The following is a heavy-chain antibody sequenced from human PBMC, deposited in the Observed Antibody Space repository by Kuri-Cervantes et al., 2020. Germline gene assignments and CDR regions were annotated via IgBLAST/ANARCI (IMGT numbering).Heavy chain of an antibody. J-gene: IGHJ4*02. CDR2: IIPILGIA. V-gene: IGHV1-69*02. D-gene: IGHD6-19*01. CDR3: ARLEKQWLPGL. Sequence: SVKVSCKASGGTFSSYTISWVRQAPGQGLEWMGRIIPILGIANYAQKFQGRVTMTEDTSTDTAYMELSSLRSEDTAVYYCARLEKQWLPGLWGQGTLVTVSS. CDR1: GGTFSSYT.